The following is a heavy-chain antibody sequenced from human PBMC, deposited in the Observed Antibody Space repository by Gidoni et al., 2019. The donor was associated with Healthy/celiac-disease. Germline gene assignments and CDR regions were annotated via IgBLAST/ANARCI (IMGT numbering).Heavy chain of an antibody. CDR1: GGSFTGYY. V-gene: IGHV4-34*01. Sequence: QVQLQQWGAGLLKPSDALSLTCAVYGGSFTGYYWSWIRQPPGKGLEWIGEINHSGRTNYNPSLKSRVTISVDTSKNQFSLKLSSVTAADTAVYYCASIVERSIAARPVDYWGQGTLVTVSS. J-gene: IGHJ4*02. D-gene: IGHD6-6*01. CDR2: INHSGRT. CDR3: ASIVERSIAARPVDY.